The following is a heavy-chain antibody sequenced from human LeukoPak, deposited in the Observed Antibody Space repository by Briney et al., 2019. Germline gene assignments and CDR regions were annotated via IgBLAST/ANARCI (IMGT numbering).Heavy chain of an antibody. CDR2: ISWDGGST. V-gene: IGHV3-43D*03. Sequence: GGSLRLSCAASGFTFDDYAMHWVRQAPGKGLEWVSLISWDGGSTYYADSVKGRFTISRDNSKNSLYLQMNSLRAEDTALYYCAKDTEVITVNRGSGFDYWGQGTLVTVSS. J-gene: IGHJ4*02. D-gene: IGHD3-22*01. CDR1: GFTFDDYA. CDR3: AKDTEVITVNRGSGFDY.